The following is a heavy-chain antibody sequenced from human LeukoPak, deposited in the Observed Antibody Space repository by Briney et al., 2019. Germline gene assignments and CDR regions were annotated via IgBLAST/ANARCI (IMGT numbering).Heavy chain of an antibody. CDR2: ISSSSRYI. CDR1: GFTFTSYS. V-gene: IGHV3-21*04. D-gene: IGHD3-22*01. CDR3: ARDYYDSSGYYYIDY. Sequence: GGSLRLSCAASGFTFTSYSMNWVRQAPGRGLEWVSSISSSSRYIYYADSVKGRFTISRDNAKNSLYLQMNSLRSEDTAVYYCARDYYDSSGYYYIDYWGQGTLVTVSS. J-gene: IGHJ4*02.